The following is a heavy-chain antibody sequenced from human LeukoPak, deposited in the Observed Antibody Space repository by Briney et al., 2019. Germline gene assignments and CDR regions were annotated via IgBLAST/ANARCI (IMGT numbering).Heavy chain of an antibody. CDR3: TRREDTAMVFDY. CDR1: GYTFTSYD. CDR2: INPSGGST. D-gene: IGHD5-18*01. V-gene: IGHV1-46*01. Sequence: ASVKVSCKASGYTFTSYDMHWVRLAPGQGLEWMGIINPSGGSTSYAQKFQGRVTMTRDMSTSTVYMELSSLRSEDTAVYYCTRREDTAMVFDYWGQGTLVTVSS. J-gene: IGHJ4*02.